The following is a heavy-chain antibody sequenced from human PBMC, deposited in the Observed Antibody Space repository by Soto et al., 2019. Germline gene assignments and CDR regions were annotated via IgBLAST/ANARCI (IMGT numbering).Heavy chain of an antibody. CDR2: INSDGSST. V-gene: IGHV3-74*01. Sequence: PGGSLRLSCAASGFTFSSYWMHWVRQAPGKGLVWVSRINSDGSSTSYADSVKGRFTISRDNAKNTLYLQMNSLRAEDTAVYYCARDVLRFLEWLPRPLYYYYGMDVWGQGTTVTVSS. CDR1: GFTFSSYW. CDR3: ARDVLRFLEWLPRPLYYYYGMDV. D-gene: IGHD3-3*01. J-gene: IGHJ6*02.